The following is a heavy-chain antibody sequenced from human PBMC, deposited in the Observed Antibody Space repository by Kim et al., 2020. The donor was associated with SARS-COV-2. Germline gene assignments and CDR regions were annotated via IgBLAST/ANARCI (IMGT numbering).Heavy chain of an antibody. J-gene: IGHJ4*02. V-gene: IGHV3-23*01. Sequence: KGRFTISRDNSKNTLYLQMNSLRAEDTAVYYCAKLREYCSSTSCFDDFDYWGQGTLVTVSS. D-gene: IGHD2-2*01. CDR3: AKLREYCSSTSCFDDFDY.